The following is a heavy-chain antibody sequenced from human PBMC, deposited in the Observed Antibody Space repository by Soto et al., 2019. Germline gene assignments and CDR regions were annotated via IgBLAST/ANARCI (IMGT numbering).Heavy chain of an antibody. CDR1: GGTFSSYA. D-gene: IGHD6-13*01. CDR2: IAYSGDPT. CDR3: AKRVAASGSGWDY. Sequence: XGSLRLSCSAAGGTFSSYAMARVRQAPGKGLEWVSGIAYSGDPTFYADSVRGRFTISRDNSRYTLYLQMNSLRAEDTAIYYCAKRVAASGSGWDYWRQGTLVTVSS. J-gene: IGHJ4*02. V-gene: IGHV3-23*01.